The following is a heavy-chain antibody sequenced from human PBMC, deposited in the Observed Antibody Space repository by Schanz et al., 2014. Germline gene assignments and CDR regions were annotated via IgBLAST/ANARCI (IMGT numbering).Heavy chain of an antibody. CDR1: GFTFSTYC. V-gene: IGHV3-33*08. CDR3: VRDTDYHFDY. D-gene: IGHD4-17*01. CDR2: IWYDGTDR. J-gene: IGHJ4*02. Sequence: VQLVESGGGLVQPGGSLRLSCAASGFTFSTYCMSWVRQAPGKGLEWVAVIWYDGTDRYYADSVKGRFTISRDNSKNTLYLQMNSLRAEDTAVYYCVRDTDYHFDYWGQGTLVTVSS.